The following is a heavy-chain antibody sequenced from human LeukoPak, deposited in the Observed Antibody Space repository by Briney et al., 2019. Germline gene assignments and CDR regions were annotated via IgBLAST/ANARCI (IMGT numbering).Heavy chain of an antibody. J-gene: IGHJ4*01. D-gene: IGHD6-13*01. CDR3: ARGGDNSWSSYYDY. V-gene: IGHV4-59*01. CDR2: IHYSGTT. CDR1: GDSISNSY. Sequence: SETLSLTCTVSGDSISNSYWNWIRQSPEKGLEWIGYIHYSGTTNYNRSLRSRVTISLNTSRKQISLKLTSVTAADTAVYYCARGGDNSWSSYYDYWGQGTLVTVSS.